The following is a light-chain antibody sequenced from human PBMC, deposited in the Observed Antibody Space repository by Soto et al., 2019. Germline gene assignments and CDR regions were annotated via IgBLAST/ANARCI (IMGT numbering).Light chain of an antibody. CDR2: EDT. CDR3: FSYGGYHSWE. V-gene: IGLV2-23*01. Sequence: QSALTQPASVSGSPGQSITISCTGTSSDVGSYGLVSWYQQHPGKAPKLIIHEDTKRPSGVSNRFSGSKSGNTASLTISGLQAEDEADYHCFSYGGYHSWEFGGGTKVTVL. CDR1: SSDVGSYGL. J-gene: IGLJ2*01.